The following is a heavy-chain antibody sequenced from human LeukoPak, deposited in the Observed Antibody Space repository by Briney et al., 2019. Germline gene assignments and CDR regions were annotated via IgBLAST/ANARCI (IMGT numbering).Heavy chain of an antibody. J-gene: IGHJ4*02. CDR2: ISSSGSTI. CDR3: ARVEYYYGSGSYFSFDY. D-gene: IGHD3-10*01. Sequence: GGSLRLSCAASGFTFSDYYMSWIRQAPGKGLEWVSHISSSGSTIYYADSVKGRFTISRDNAKNSLYLQMNSLRAEDTAVYYCARVEYYYGSGSYFSFDYWGQGTLVTVSS. CDR1: GFTFSDYY. V-gene: IGHV3-11*01.